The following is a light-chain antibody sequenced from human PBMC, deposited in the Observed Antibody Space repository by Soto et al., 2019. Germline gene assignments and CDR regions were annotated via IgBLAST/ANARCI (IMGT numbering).Light chain of an antibody. V-gene: IGLV1-44*01. CDR3: AAWDDSLNAHYV. Sequence: QSVLTQPPSASGTPGQRVTISCSGSSSNIGSNTVNWYQQLPGTAPKLLIYSNNQRPSGVPDRFSGSKSSTSASLAISGLQSEDEADYYCAAWDDSLNAHYVFGTGTKLTVL. CDR1: SSNIGSNT. CDR2: SNN. J-gene: IGLJ1*01.